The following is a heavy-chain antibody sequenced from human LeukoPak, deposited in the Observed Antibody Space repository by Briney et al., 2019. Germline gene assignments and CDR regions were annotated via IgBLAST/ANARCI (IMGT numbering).Heavy chain of an antibody. V-gene: IGHV3-48*01. D-gene: IGHD3-22*01. CDR2: ISSSSSTI. J-gene: IGHJ5*02. CDR1: GFTFSSYS. Sequence: GGSLRLSCAASGFTFSSYSMNWVRQAPGKGLEWVSYISSSSSTIYYADSVKGRFTISRDNAKNSLYLQMNSLRAEDTAVYYCARKIRAYYYDSSGYSAATPWGQGTLVTVSS. CDR3: ARKIRAYYYDSSGYSAATP.